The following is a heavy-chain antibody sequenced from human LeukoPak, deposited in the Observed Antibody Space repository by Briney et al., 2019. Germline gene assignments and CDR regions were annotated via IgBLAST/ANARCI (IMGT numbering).Heavy chain of an antibody. CDR3: ARDRIVDPYYMDV. Sequence: SETLSLTCAVYGGSFSGYYWSWIRQPPGKGLEWIGEINHSGSTNYNPSLKSRVTISVDTSKNQFSLKLSSVTAADTAVYYCARDRIVDPYYMDVWGKGTTVTVSS. J-gene: IGHJ6*03. V-gene: IGHV4-34*01. D-gene: IGHD1-26*01. CDR1: GGSFSGYY. CDR2: INHSGST.